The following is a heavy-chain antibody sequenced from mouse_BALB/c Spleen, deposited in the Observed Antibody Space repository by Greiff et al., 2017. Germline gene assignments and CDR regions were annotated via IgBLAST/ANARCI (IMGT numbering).Heavy chain of an antibody. J-gene: IGHJ4*01. CDR1: GFSLTSYG. Sequence: VKLMESGPGLVQPSQSLSITCTVSGFSLTSYGVHWVRQSPGKGLEWLGVIWSGGSTDYNAAFISRLSISKDNSKSQVFFKMNSLQADDTAIYYCARKEHGNYVGGAMDYWGQGTSVTVSS. CDR2: IWSGGST. CDR3: ARKEHGNYVGGAMDY. D-gene: IGHD2-1*01. V-gene: IGHV2-4-1*01.